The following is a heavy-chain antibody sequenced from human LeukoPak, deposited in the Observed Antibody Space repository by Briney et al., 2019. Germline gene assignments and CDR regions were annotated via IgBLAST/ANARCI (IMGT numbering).Heavy chain of an antibody. J-gene: IGHJ4*02. CDR3: ARDPFVAASAPDY. V-gene: IGHV3-74*01. CDR2: INSDGSST. Sequence: GGALRLSCAASGFTFSSYWMHWVRQAPGKGLVWVSRINSDGSSTSYADSVKGRFTISIDNAKNTLYLQMNSLRAEDTAVYYCARDPFVAASAPDYWGQGTLVTVSS. CDR1: GFTFSSYW. D-gene: IGHD6-13*01.